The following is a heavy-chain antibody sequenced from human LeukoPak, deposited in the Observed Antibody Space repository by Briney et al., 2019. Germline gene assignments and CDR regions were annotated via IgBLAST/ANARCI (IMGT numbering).Heavy chain of an antibody. D-gene: IGHD3-22*01. CDR1: GFTFSSYS. Sequence: PGGSLRLSCAASGFTFSSYSMNWFRQASGKGLEWVSSISSSSSYIYYADSVKGRFTISRDNAKNSLYLQMNSLRAEDTAVYYCASPPDYYDSSGYRAANAFDIWGQGTMVTVSS. J-gene: IGHJ3*02. CDR2: ISSSSSYI. V-gene: IGHV3-21*01. CDR3: ASPPDYYDSSGYRAANAFDI.